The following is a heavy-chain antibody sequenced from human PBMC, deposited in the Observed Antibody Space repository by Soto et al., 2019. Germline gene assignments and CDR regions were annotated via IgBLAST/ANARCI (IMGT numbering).Heavy chain of an antibody. CDR3: PGENPILSGGFDY. V-gene: IGHV1-8*01. CDR1: GYTFTSYY. CDR2: MNPNSGTT. J-gene: IGHJ4*01. D-gene: IGHD2-15*01. Sequence: ASVKVSSKASGYTFTSYYINWVRQATGQGLEWMVWMNPNSGTTGYAQKFQGRVTMIRNTPISTAYMEPSSLRSEDQAVAYCPGENPILSGGFDYSSHGTVVTVSS.